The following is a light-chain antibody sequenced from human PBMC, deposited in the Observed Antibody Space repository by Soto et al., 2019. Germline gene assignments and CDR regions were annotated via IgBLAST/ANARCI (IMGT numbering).Light chain of an antibody. J-gene: IGKJ5*01. CDR1: QSISSF. V-gene: IGKV1-39*01. CDR3: QQSQITQIY. Sequence: DIQMTQSPSSLSASVGDRVTITCRAGQSISSFLNWYQQKPGRAPKLLIYGASSLQSGIPSRFSGSGSATDFALTISILQPEDFATYYCQQSQITQIYFVQGTRPEIX. CDR2: GAS.